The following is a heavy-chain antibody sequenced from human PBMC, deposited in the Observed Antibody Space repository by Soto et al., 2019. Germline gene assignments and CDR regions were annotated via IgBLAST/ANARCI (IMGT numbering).Heavy chain of an antibody. CDR1: GFTFGDYA. Sequence: GGSLRLSCTASGFTFGDYAMSWFRQATGKGLEWVGFIRSKAYGGTTEYAASVKGRFTISRDDSKSIAYLQMNSLKTEDTAVYYCTRDPSTERSGYYQFDYWGQGTLVTVSS. CDR2: IRSKAYGGTT. CDR3: TRDPSTERSGYYQFDY. D-gene: IGHD3-3*01. V-gene: IGHV3-49*03. J-gene: IGHJ4*02.